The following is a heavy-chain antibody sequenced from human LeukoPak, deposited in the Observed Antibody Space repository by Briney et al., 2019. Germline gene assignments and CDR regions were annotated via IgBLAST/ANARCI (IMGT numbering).Heavy chain of an antibody. CDR3: ARALRYDSSGPTDAFDI. J-gene: IGHJ3*02. V-gene: IGHV3-13*01. D-gene: IGHD3-22*01. Sequence: GGSLRLSCAASGFTFSSYDMHWVRQATGKGLEWVSAIGTAGDTYYPGSVKGRFTISRENAKNFLYLQMNSLRAGDTAVYYCARALRYDSSGPTDAFDIWGQGTMVTVSS. CDR1: GFTFSSYD. CDR2: IGTAGDT.